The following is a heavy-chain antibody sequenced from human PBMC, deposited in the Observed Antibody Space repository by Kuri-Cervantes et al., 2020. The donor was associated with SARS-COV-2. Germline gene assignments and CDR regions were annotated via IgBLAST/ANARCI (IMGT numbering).Heavy chain of an antibody. D-gene: IGHD3-10*01. Sequence: ASVKVSCKASGYTFTSYAMNWVRQAPGQGLEWMGWINTNTGNPTYAQGFTGRFVFSLDTSVSTAYLQISSLKAEATAVYYCAREGSPYYYGFERAFDIWGQGTMVTVSS. CDR3: AREGSPYYYGFERAFDI. V-gene: IGHV7-4-1*02. CDR2: INTNTGNP. J-gene: IGHJ3*02. CDR1: GYTFTSYA.